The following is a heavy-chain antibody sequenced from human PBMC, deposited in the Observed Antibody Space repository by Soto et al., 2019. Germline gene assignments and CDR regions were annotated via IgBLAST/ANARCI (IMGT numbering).Heavy chain of an antibody. CDR3: ARGWGNVWWFDP. J-gene: IGHJ5*02. Sequence: TSETLSLTCAVYGESFSDYYWSWIRQPPGKGLEWIGEINQSGSTNYNPSLKSRVTISVDTSKNQFSLNLSPVTAADTAVYYYARGWGNVWWFDPWGQGTLVTVSS. CDR2: INQSGST. D-gene: IGHD3-16*01. CDR1: GESFSDYY. V-gene: IGHV4-34*01.